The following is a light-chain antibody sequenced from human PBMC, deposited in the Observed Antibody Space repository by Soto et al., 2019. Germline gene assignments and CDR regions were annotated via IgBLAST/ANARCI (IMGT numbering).Light chain of an antibody. Sequence: DIQLTQSPSFLSASVGDRVTITCRASQGISSYLAWYQQKPGKAPKLLIYGASTLQSGVPSRFSGSGSGTEFTLTINSLQSEDFSTYYCQQLNTYPRTFGQGTKLEIK. J-gene: IGKJ2*01. CDR3: QQLNTYPRT. V-gene: IGKV1-9*01. CDR1: QGISSY. CDR2: GAS.